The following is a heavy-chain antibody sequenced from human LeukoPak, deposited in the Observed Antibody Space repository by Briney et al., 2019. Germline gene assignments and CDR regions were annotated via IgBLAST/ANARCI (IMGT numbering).Heavy chain of an antibody. CDR3: AREKASTTGTTDYDY. D-gene: IGHD1-1*01. CDR1: GFTFRTYE. V-gene: IGHV3-48*03. Sequence: PGGSLRLSCAASGFTFRTYEMTWVRQAPGKGLEWVSYISSIGSTIFYADSVKGRFTISRDDAKNSLYMQMNSLRAEDTAVYYCAREKASTTGTTDYDYWGQGTLVTVSS. CDR2: ISSIGSTI. J-gene: IGHJ4*02.